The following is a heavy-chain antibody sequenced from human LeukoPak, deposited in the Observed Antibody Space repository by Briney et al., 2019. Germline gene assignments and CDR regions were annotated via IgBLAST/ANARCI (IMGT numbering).Heavy chain of an antibody. CDR1: GFTFSNYA. CDR2: ISGSSGTT. CDR3: AKSWSCVQYNDWLCYFDY. V-gene: IGHV3-23*01. D-gene: IGHD3-9*01. Sequence: GGSLRLSRAASGFTFSNYAMSWVRQAPGKGLEWVSGISGSSGTTYYTDSVQGRFTISRDNSKATLYLQMNSLRDDDTAIYYCAKSWSCVQYNDWLCYFDYWGQGTLVTVSS. J-gene: IGHJ4*02.